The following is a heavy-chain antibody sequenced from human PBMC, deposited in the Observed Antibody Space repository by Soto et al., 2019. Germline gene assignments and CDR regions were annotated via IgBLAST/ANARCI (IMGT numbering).Heavy chain of an antibody. V-gene: IGHV5-51*01. CDR1: GYSFTSYW. D-gene: IGHD2-2*01. Sequence: GESLKISCKGSGYSFTSYWIGWVRQMPGKGLEWMGIIYPGDSGTRYSPSFQGQVTISADKSISTAYLQWSSLKASDTAMYYCARQPATARDYYYYMDVWGKGTTVTVSS. CDR2: IYPGDSGT. J-gene: IGHJ6*03. CDR3: ARQPATARDYYYYMDV.